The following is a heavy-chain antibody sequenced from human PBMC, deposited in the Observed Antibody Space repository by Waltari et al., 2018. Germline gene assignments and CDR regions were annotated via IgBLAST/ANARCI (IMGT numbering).Heavy chain of an antibody. J-gene: IGHJ5*02. CDR1: GYTFTGYY. D-gene: IGHD1-1*01. V-gene: IGHV1-2*04. Sequence: QVQLVQSGAEVQKPGASVKVSCKASGYTFTGYYMLWVRRAPGQGLEWMGWINPNSGGTNYAQKFQGWVTMTRDTSISTAYMELSRLRSDDTAVYYCARSRRPFSFWFDPWGQGTLVTVSS. CDR3: ARSRRPFSFWFDP. CDR2: INPNSGGT.